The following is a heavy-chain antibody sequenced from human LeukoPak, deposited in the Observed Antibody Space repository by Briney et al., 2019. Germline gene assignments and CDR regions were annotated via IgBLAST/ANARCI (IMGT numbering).Heavy chain of an antibody. J-gene: IGHJ6*02. D-gene: IGHD3-10*01. Sequence: SETLSLTCTASGGSISSYYWSWIRQPPGKGLEWIGYIYYSGSTNYNPSLKSRVTISIDTSKNQFSLKLNSVTAADTAVYYCARFGVYDYGSGSYPDYYGMDVWGQGTTVTVSS. V-gene: IGHV4-59*01. CDR1: GGSISSYY. CDR2: IYYSGST. CDR3: ARFGVYDYGSGSYPDYYGMDV.